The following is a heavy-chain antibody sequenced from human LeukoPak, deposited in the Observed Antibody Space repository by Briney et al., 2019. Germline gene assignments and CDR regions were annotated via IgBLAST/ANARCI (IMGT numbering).Heavy chain of an antibody. J-gene: IGHJ3*02. D-gene: IGHD2-8*02. Sequence: GGSLRLSCAASGFTFTTYTISCVRQSPGKGLELVSSIYGDACKTFYADSVRGRFTISRDSSKRMVYLQMNGLRVDDTALYYCAKGLVPDNGWNFDMWGQGTMVIVSA. CDR2: IYGDACKT. V-gene: IGHV3-23*01. CDR1: GFTFTTYT. CDR3: AKGLVPDNGWNFDM.